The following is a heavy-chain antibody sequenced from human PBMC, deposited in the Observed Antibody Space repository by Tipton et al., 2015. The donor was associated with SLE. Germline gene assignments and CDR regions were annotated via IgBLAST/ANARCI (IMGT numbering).Heavy chain of an antibody. Sequence: GSLRLSCAASGFTFSSYWMHWVRQAPGKGLVWVSHINSDGSSTNYADSVKGRFTISRDNAKNTLYLQMNSLRAEDTAVYYCARPTVTTDHFDYWGQGTLVTVSS. V-gene: IGHV3-74*01. CDR1: GFTFSSYW. CDR2: INSDGSST. CDR3: ARPTVTTDHFDY. J-gene: IGHJ4*02. D-gene: IGHD4-17*01.